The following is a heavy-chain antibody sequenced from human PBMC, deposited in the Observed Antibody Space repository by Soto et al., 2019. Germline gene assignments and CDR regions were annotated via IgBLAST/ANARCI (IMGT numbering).Heavy chain of an antibody. CDR3: AHSNEGSCGGDCEYPLGSWKVFDY. V-gene: IGHV2-5*02. J-gene: IGHJ4*02. CDR2: IYWDDDK. Sequence: QITLKESGPTLVKPTQTLTLTCTFSGFSLSTSGVGVGWIRQPPGKALEWLALIYWDDDKRYSPSLKSRLTITKDASKNQVVLTMTNMDPVDTATYYCAHSNEGSCGGDCEYPLGSWKVFDYWGQGTLVTVSS. D-gene: IGHD2-21*02. CDR1: GFSLSTSGVG.